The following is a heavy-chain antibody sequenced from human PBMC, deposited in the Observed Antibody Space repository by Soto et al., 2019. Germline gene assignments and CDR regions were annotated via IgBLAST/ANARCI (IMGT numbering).Heavy chain of an antibody. CDR3: AANIPRGYYDFWSGYYTYYYYMDV. V-gene: IGHV3-74*01. CDR2: INSDGSST. Sequence: PGGFLRLSCAASGFTFSSYWMHWVRQAPGRGLVWVSRINSDGSSTSYADSVKGRFTISRDNAKNTLYLQMNSLRAEDTAVYYCAANIPRGYYDFWSGYYTYYYYMDVWGKGTTVPVSS. D-gene: IGHD3-3*01. CDR1: GFTFSSYW. J-gene: IGHJ6*03.